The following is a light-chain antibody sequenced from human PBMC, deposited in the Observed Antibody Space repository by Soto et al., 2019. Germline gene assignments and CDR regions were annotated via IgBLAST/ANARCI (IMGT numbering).Light chain of an antibody. J-gene: IGLJ1*01. CDR1: SSDVGGYNY. Sequence: QSALTHPASVSGSPGQSITISCTGTSSDVGGYNYVSWFQQHPGKAPKLMIYDVRNRPSGISNRFSGSKSGNTASLTISGLQAEDEADYYCNSYTSSSTYVFGTGTKLTVL. CDR3: NSYTSSSTYV. CDR2: DVR. V-gene: IGLV2-14*01.